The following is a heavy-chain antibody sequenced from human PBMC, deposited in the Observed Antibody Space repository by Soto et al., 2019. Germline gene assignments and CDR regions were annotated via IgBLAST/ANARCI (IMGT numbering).Heavy chain of an antibody. D-gene: IGHD3-22*01. Sequence: PSETLSLTCAVSGGSISTGDYSWIWIRQPPGKGLEWIGYIYHSGRTYYNPSLKSRVTISVDRSTNQFSLKLSSVTAAGTAVYYCARDSDYYPRMPWGQGTLVTVSS. CDR2: IYHSGRT. V-gene: IGHV4-30-2*01. CDR1: GGSISTGDYS. CDR3: ARDSDYYPRMP. J-gene: IGHJ5*02.